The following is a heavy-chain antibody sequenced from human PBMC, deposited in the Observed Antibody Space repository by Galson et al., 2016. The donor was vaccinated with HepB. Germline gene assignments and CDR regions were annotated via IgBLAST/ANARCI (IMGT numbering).Heavy chain of an antibody. CDR1: GYTFTGSH. CDR3: ARRESTGFRY. CDR2: INPYSGDS. V-gene: IGHV1-2*04. J-gene: IGHJ4*02. D-gene: IGHD2-8*02. Sequence: SVKVSCKASGYTFTGSHIHWVRQAPGQGLEWMGWINPYSGDSIYAHKFQGWVTMTRDTSIATAHMELTRLKSDDTAIYYCARRESTGFRYWGQGTLVTVSS.